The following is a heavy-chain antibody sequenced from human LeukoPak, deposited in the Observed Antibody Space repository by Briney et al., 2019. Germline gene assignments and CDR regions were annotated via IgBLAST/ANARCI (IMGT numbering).Heavy chain of an antibody. V-gene: IGHV3-7*01. CDR1: GFTFNSYW. CDR2: IKQDGSEK. Sequence: GGALRLSCAASGFTFNSYWMSWVRQAPGKGLEWVANIKQDGSEKYYADSVKGRFTISRDNAKNSPYLQVNSLRAEDTAVYYCASVREWQLQNAPFDYWGQGTLVTVSS. CDR3: ASVREWQLQNAPFDY. D-gene: IGHD2-15*01. J-gene: IGHJ4*02.